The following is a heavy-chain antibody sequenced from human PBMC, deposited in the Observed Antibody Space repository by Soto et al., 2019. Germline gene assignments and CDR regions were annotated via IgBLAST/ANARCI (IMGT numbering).Heavy chain of an antibody. CDR3: ATIGDHDGFDL. V-gene: IGHV3-21*06. D-gene: IGHD4-17*01. CDR2: ISTRSIES. J-gene: IGHJ3*01. CDR1: GFTFIGYN. Sequence: EVQLVESGGGLVMPEESLRLSCAASGFTFIGYNMKWVRQAPGKGLEWVATISTRSIESFNSDSVRGRFTIVRDNARNSLYLHSRSLSAEVTAVYYCATIGDHDGFDLWGQGTTVTVSS.